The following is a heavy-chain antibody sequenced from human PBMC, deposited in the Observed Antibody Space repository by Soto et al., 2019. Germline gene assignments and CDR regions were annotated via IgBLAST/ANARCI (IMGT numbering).Heavy chain of an antibody. V-gene: IGHV4-39*01. J-gene: IGHJ6*02. D-gene: IGHD2-2*01. CDR1: GGTIRSSSYY. CDR2: IYYSGST. Sequence: QLQLQASGPGLVKPSETLSLTCTGSGGTIRSSSYYWAWIRQPPGKGLEWLGSIYYSGSTYQHPSRSSRVTIAVDTSKNQFSLKVSSVTAADTGVYSCARQYQPDRGFYYYAMEVWGQGTTVTVSS. CDR3: ARQYQPDRGFYYYAMEV.